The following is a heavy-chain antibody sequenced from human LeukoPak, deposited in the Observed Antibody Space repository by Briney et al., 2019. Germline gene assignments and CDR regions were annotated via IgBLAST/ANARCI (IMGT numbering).Heavy chain of an antibody. CDR1: GGSLSGYY. D-gene: IGHD6-19*01. V-gene: IGHV4-4*07. CDR3: ARDKRLSSAWYEYYFDS. J-gene: IGHJ4*02. CDR2: IYSRGNT. Sequence: SETLSLTCTVSGGSLSGYYWSWIRQPAGKGVEWIGHIYSRGNTNYNPSLKKRVTMSVDTSKNQFSLQLRSVTAADTAVYYCARDKRLSSAWYEYYFDSWGQGTLVTVSS.